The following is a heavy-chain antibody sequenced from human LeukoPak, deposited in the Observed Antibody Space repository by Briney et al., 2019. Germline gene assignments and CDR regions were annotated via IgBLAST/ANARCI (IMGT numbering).Heavy chain of an antibody. Sequence: PGGSLRLSCAASGFTFSSYEMNWVRQAPGKGLEWVSYISSSGSTIYYADSVKGRFTISRDNAKNSLYLQMNSLRAEDTAVYYCARDGSGSGWYSYYYYYMDVWGKGTTVTISS. CDR2: ISSSGSTI. CDR3: ARDGSGSGWYSYYYYYMDV. V-gene: IGHV3-48*03. J-gene: IGHJ6*03. CDR1: GFTFSSYE. D-gene: IGHD6-19*01.